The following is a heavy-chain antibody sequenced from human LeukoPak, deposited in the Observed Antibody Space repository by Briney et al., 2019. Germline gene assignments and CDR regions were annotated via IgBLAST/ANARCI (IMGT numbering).Heavy chain of an antibody. CDR2: INHSGST. CDR1: GGSFSGYY. CDR3: ARGDYYDSSGYYPPKYFDY. J-gene: IGHJ4*02. D-gene: IGHD3-22*01. Sequence: TSETLSLTCAVYGGSFSGYYWSWIRQPPGKGLEWIGEINHSGSTNYNPSLKSRVTISVDTSKNQFPLKLSSVTAADTAVYYCARGDYYDSSGYYPPKYFDYWGQGTLVTVSS. V-gene: IGHV4-34*01.